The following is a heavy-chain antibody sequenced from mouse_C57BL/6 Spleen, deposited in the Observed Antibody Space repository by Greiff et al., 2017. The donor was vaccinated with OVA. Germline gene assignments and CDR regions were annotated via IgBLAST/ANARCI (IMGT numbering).Heavy chain of an antibody. V-gene: IGHV1-52*01. CDR2: IDPSDSET. CDR3: ARSLYSPYAMDY. Sequence: VQLQQSGAELVRPGSSVKLSCKASGYTFTSYWMHWVKQRPIQGLEWIGNIDPSDSETHYNQKFKDKATLTVDKSSSTAYMQLSSLTSEDSAVYYCARSLYSPYAMDYWGQGTSVTVSS. D-gene: IGHD2-12*01. CDR1: GYTFTSYW. J-gene: IGHJ4*01.